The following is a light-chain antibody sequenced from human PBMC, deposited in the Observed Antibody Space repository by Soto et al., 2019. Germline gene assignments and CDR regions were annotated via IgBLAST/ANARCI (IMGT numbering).Light chain of an antibody. Sequence: DIQITQSPSTLSASVGDRLTITCRASQSISSLLAWYQQKPGKAPKLLIYGASNLESGVPSRFSGSGSGTEFTLTISSLQPDDFATYYCQQYNSYPITFGQGTRLETK. V-gene: IGKV1-5*01. CDR2: GAS. CDR1: QSISSL. CDR3: QQYNSYPIT. J-gene: IGKJ5*01.